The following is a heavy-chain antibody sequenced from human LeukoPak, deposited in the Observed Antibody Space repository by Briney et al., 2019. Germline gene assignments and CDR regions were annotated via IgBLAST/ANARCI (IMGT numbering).Heavy chain of an antibody. CDR1: GFTVSSTY. CDR3: AKERGYCSGGSCSWSFDY. J-gene: IGHJ4*02. D-gene: IGHD2-15*01. V-gene: IGHV3-23*01. CDR2: ISGSGGST. Sequence: GGSLRLSCAASGFTVSSTYMSWVRQAPGKGLEWVSAISGSGGSTYYADSVKGRFTISRDNSKNTLYLQMNSLRAEDTAVYYCAKERGYCSGGSCSWSFDYWGQGTLVTVSS.